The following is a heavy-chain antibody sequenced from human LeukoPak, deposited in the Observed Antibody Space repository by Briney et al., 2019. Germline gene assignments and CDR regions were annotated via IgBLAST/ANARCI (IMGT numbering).Heavy chain of an antibody. J-gene: IGHJ4*02. Sequence: ASVKVSCKASGYTFTSYGISWVRQAPGQGLEWMGWISAYNGNTNYAQKFQGRVTITADESTSTAYMELSSLRSEDTAVYYCARTVTTGAVRGHYFDYWGQGTLVTVSS. CDR1: GYTFTSYG. CDR3: ARTVTTGAVRGHYFDY. V-gene: IGHV1-18*01. CDR2: ISAYNGNT. D-gene: IGHD4-17*01.